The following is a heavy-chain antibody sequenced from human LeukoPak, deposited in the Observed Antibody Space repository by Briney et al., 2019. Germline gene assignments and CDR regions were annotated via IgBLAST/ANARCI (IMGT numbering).Heavy chain of an antibody. J-gene: IGHJ5*02. D-gene: IGHD6-19*01. CDR1: GFTFSDYY. Sequence: LRLSCTASGFTFSDYYMSWIRQPPGKGLEWIGSIYYSGSTYYNPSLKSRVTISVDTSKNQFSLKLSSVTAADTAVYYCARTGLAVAAKRANWFDPWGQGTLVTVSS. V-gene: IGHV4-39*01. CDR2: IYYSGST. CDR3: ARTGLAVAAKRANWFDP.